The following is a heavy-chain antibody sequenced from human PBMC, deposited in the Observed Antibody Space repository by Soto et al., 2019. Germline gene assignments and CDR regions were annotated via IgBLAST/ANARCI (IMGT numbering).Heavy chain of an antibody. CDR3: ASEYQEDAYDILTANYRY. J-gene: IGHJ4*02. Sequence: GWSLRLSCAASGFTFSSYSMNWVRQAPGKGLEWVSSISSSSRYIYYADSVKGRFTISRGNAKNSLYLQMNSLRAEDTAFYYCASEYQEDAYDILTANYRYWGQGTLVTVSS. CDR1: GFTFSSYS. V-gene: IGHV3-21*01. D-gene: IGHD3-9*01. CDR2: ISSSSRYI.